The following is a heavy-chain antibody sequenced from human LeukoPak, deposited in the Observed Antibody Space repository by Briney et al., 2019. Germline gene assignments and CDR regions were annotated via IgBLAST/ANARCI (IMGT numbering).Heavy chain of an antibody. CDR1: GYSFTSYW. CDR3: ARQPPLRYLPNADSVREFDY. J-gene: IGHJ4*02. CDR2: IYHGDSDT. V-gene: IGHV5-51*01. D-gene: IGHD4-11*01. Sequence: GESLKTSCKGAGYSFTSYWIGVVRQMPGKGLELVGIIYHGDSDTRDSPSFQGQVTISADKSISTAYLQWSSLKASDTAMYYCARQPPLRYLPNADSVREFDYWGQGTLVTVSS.